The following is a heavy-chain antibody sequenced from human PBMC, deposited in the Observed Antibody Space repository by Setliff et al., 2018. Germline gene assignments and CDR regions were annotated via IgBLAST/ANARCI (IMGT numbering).Heavy chain of an antibody. D-gene: IGHD3-10*01. CDR1: GFTFDDYG. CDR2: IWFDGSNT. CDR3: ARDRGGTNPWFDF. J-gene: IGHJ5*01. Sequence: LRLSCAASGFTFDDYGMSWVRQAPGKGLEWVAMIWFDGSNTHYPGSVKGRFTISRDKSKNTLYLHLSSLRVEDTATYYCARDRGGTNPWFDFWGQGTQVTVSS. V-gene: IGHV3-33*08.